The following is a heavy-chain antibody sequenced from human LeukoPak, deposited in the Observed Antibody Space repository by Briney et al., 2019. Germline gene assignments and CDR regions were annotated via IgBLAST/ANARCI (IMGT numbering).Heavy chain of an antibody. CDR3: AKDRQYGDYGGGDFFDS. Sequence: GGSLRLSCAASGFTFDDYAMHWVRQAPGKGLQWISSINWVGDTSSYADSVKGRFTVSRDNTRGSLYLQMHSLRSEDTALYYCAKDRQYGDYGGGDFFDSWGQGTLVTVSS. J-gene: IGHJ4*02. V-gene: IGHV3-43D*03. D-gene: IGHD4-17*01. CDR1: GFTFDDYA. CDR2: INWVGDTS.